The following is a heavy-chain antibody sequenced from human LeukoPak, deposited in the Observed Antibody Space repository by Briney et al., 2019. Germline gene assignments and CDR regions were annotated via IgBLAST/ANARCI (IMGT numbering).Heavy chain of an antibody. J-gene: IGHJ5*02. CDR1: GGTFSSYA. D-gene: IGHD6-13*01. CDR3: ARDHGIAAAGNWFDP. Sequence: SVKVSCKASGGTFSSYAISWVRQAPGQGLEWMGGIIPIFGTANYAQKFQGRVAITTDESTSTAYMELSSLRSEDTAVYYCARDHGIAAAGNWFDPWCQGTLVTVSS. V-gene: IGHV1-69*05. CDR2: IIPIFGTA.